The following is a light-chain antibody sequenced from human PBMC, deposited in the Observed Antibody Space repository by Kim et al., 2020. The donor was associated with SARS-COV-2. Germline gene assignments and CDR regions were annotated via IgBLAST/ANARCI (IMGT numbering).Light chain of an antibody. CDR1: QSVISSY. CDR2: GAS. J-gene: IGKJ5*01. CDR3: QQYGRSPTT. V-gene: IGKV3-20*01. Sequence: CPGERAIPSCRASQSVISSYLAWYQHKPGQSPRLLIHGASSRATGVPDRFRGGGSGTDFTLTITRLEPEDFAVYYCQQYGRSPTTFGQGTRLEIK.